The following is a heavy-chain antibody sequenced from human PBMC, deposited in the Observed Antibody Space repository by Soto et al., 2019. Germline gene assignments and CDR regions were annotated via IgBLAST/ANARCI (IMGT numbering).Heavy chain of an antibody. CDR2: IYYSGST. J-gene: IGHJ6*02. CDR1: GGSISSGGYD. D-gene: IGHD6-6*01. Sequence: SETLSLTCTVSGGSISSGGYDWSWIRQHPGKGLEWSGYIYYSGSTYYNPSIKSRVTISVDTSKNQFSLKLSSVTAADTAVYYFAREGRGDSSSNPTYYYYYGMDVWGQGTTVTVSS. CDR3: AREGRGDSSSNPTYYYYYGMDV. V-gene: IGHV4-31*03.